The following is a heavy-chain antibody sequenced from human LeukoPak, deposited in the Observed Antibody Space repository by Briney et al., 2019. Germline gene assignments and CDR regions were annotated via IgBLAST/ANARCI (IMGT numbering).Heavy chain of an antibody. CDR2: ISGNGGST. Sequence: GGSLRLSCAASGFTFISYAMSWVRQAPGKGLEWVSVISGNGGSTHYADSAKGRFTVSRDNSKNTLYLQMSSLRAEDTAVYYCAKESPVFDYWGQGTLVTVSS. CDR1: GFTFISYA. J-gene: IGHJ4*02. V-gene: IGHV3-23*01. CDR3: AKESPVFDY.